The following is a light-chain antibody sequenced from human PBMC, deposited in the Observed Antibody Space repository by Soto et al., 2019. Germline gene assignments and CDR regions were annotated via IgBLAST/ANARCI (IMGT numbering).Light chain of an antibody. J-gene: IGKJ1*01. V-gene: IGKV2-28*01. CDR3: MQALQTPA. Sequence: DIVMTQSPLSLPVTPGEPASISCRSSQSLQHSNGYNYLDWDVQKPGQSPQILIYLASNRASGVPERFSGSGSGTDFTLKSSRVEAEDVGTYYCMQALQTPAFGQGTKVEIK. CDR1: QSLQHSNGYNY. CDR2: LAS.